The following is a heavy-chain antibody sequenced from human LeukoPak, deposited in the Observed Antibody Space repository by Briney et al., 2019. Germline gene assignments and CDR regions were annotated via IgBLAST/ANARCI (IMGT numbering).Heavy chain of an antibody. CDR1: GYTFTSYG. J-gene: IGHJ4*02. D-gene: IGHD1-26*01. V-gene: IGHV1-18*01. CDR2: ISAYNGNT. Sequence: AASVKVSCKASGYTFTSYGISRVRQAPGQGLEWMGWISAYNGNTNYAQKLQGRVTMTTDTSTSTAYMELRSLRSDDTAVYYCARDLLFYSGSYSDYFDYWGQGTLVTVSS. CDR3: ARDLLFYSGSYSDYFDY.